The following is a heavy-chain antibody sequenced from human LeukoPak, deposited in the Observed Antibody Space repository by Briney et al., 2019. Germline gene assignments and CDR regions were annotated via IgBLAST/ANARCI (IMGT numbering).Heavy chain of an antibody. CDR2: INAGNGNT. CDR3: ARDITIGTTRFDP. D-gene: IGHD1-1*01. V-gene: IGHV1-3*01. J-gene: IGHJ5*02. Sequence: GASVKVSCKASGYTFTSYAMHWVRQAPGQRLEWMGWINAGNGNTKYSQKFQGRVTITRDTSANTVYMELSRLRPEDTAVYYCARDITIGTTRFDPWGQGTLVTVSP. CDR1: GYTFTSYA.